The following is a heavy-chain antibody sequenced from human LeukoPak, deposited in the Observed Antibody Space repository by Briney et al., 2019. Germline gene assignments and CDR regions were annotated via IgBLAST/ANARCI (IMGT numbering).Heavy chain of an antibody. CDR3: AKDWRGDYNWSDP. Sequence: GGSLRLSCAASGFTFSTFGMHWVRQAPGKGLEWVASIYSDGTNEEYAESAQGRFIISRDNSKNTLFLQMNSLRVEDTALYYCAKDWRGDYNWSDPWGQGTLVTVSS. V-gene: IGHV3-30*02. J-gene: IGHJ5*02. CDR2: IYSDGTNE. CDR1: GFTFSTFG. D-gene: IGHD2-21*01.